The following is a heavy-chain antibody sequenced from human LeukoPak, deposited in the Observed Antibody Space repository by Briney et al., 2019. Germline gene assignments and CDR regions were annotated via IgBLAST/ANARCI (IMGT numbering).Heavy chain of an antibody. Sequence: ASVKVSCKASGYTFTSYGISWVRQAPGQGLEWMGWISAYNGNTNYAQKLQGRVTMATDTSTSTAYMELRSLRSDDTAVYYCARGYYYDSSGSQEYYYGMDVWGQGTTVTVSS. CDR2: ISAYNGNT. D-gene: IGHD3-22*01. CDR3: ARGYYYDSSGSQEYYYGMDV. V-gene: IGHV1-18*04. CDR1: GYTFTSYG. J-gene: IGHJ6*02.